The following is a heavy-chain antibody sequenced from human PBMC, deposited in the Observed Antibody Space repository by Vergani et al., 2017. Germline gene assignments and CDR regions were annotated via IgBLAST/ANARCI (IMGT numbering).Heavy chain of an antibody. Sequence: QVQLQQWGAGLLKPSETLSLTCSVYGGSFSGYYWSWIRQPPGKGLEWIGEINHSGSTNYNPSLKSRVTISVDTSKNKFSLKLSSVTAADTAVYYCARRGYSGYDNAFDIWGRGTMVTVSS. CDR3: ARRGYSGYDNAFDI. J-gene: IGHJ3*02. V-gene: IGHV4-34*01. CDR1: GGSFSGYY. CDR2: INHSGST. D-gene: IGHD5-12*01.